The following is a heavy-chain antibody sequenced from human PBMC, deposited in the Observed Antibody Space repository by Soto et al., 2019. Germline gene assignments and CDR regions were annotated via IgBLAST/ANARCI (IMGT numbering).Heavy chain of an antibody. J-gene: IGHJ4*02. CDR2: ISSSSSTI. D-gene: IGHD6-13*01. CDR3: ARGGSRAAAGTFFDY. CDR1: GFTFSSYS. Sequence: EVQLVESGGGLVQPGGSLRLSCAASGFTFSSYSMNWVRQAPGKGLEWVSCISSSSSTIYYADSVKGRFTISRDNAKNSLYLQMNSLRDEDTAVYYSARGGSRAAAGTFFDYWGQGTLVTVSS. V-gene: IGHV3-48*02.